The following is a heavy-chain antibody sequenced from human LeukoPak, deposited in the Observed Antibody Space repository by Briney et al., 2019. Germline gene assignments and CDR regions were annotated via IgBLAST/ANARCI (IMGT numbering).Heavy chain of an antibody. D-gene: IGHD2-21*01. V-gene: IGHV1-2*06. CDR1: GYTFTGYY. J-gene: IGHJ4*02. CDR2: INPNSGGT. Sequence: ASVKVSCKASGYTFTGYYMHWVRQAPGQGLEWMERINPNSGGTNYAQKFQGRVTMTRDTSISTAYMELSRLRSDDTAVYYCARARVWWDIDYWGQGTLVTVSS. CDR3: ARARVWWDIDY.